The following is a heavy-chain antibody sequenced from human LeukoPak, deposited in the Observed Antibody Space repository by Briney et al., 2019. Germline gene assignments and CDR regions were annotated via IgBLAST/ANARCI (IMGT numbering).Heavy chain of an antibody. CDR1: GFTFSSYG. CDR3: AKGGGYEAQYYYYYLDV. V-gene: IGHV3-30*02. D-gene: IGHD5-12*01. Sequence: GGSLRLSCAASGFTFSSYGMHWVRQAPGKGLEWVAFIRFDGSNKYYADSVKGRFTISRDNSKNTLYLQMKSLRAEDTAVYYCAKGGGYEAQYYYYYLDVWGKGTTVTVSS. J-gene: IGHJ6*03. CDR2: IRFDGSNK.